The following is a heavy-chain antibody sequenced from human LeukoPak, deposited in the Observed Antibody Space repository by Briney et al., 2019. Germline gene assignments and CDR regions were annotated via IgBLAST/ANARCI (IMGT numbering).Heavy chain of an antibody. CDR3: ATYVDTVRYDAFDV. D-gene: IGHD5-18*01. V-gene: IGHV3-74*01. CDR1: GFTFSNYW. J-gene: IGHJ3*01. Sequence: GGSLRLSCAASGFTFSNYWMDWVRQAPGKGLVWVSRIHPDGKNTAYANSVKGRFTISRDNARNTLFLQMNGLRTEDAAVYYCATYVDTVRYDAFDVWGQGTMVTVSS. CDR2: IHPDGKNT.